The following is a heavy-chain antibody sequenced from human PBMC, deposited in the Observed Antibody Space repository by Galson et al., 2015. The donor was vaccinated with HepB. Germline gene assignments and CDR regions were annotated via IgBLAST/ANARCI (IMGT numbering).Heavy chain of an antibody. V-gene: IGHV1-46*01. J-gene: IGHJ6*02. D-gene: IGHD2-21*02. CDR1: GYTFTSYY. CDR3: ARSYCGGDCPHAYYYYYGMDV. CDR2: INPSGGST. Sequence: SVKVSCKASGYTFTSYYMHWVRQAPGQGLEWMGIINPSGGSTSYAQKFQGRVTMTRDTSTSTVYMELSSLRSEDTAVYYCARSYCGGDCPHAYYYYYGMDVWGQGTTVTVSS.